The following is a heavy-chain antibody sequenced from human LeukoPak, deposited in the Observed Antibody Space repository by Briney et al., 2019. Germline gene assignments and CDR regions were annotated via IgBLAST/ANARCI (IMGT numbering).Heavy chain of an antibody. Sequence: GASVKVSCKASGYTFTSYGISWVRQAPGQGLEWMGWISAYNGDTNYAQKLQGRVTMTTDTSTSTAYMELRSLRSEDTAVYYCARDRRRGHYFDYWGQGTLVTVSS. D-gene: IGHD3-10*01. CDR1: GYTFTSYG. CDR3: ARDRRRGHYFDY. CDR2: ISAYNGDT. V-gene: IGHV1-18*01. J-gene: IGHJ4*02.